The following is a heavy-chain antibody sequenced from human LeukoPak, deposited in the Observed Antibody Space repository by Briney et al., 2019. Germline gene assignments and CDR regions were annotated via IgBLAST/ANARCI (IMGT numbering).Heavy chain of an antibody. Sequence: PGGSMRLSCAGSGFSFRNYAMTWVRQAPGKGLEWVSLIGASGESTYYADSVKGRFTISRDNSKNTLSLQMNSLRVEDTAMYFCAKDIQLSTWGLGTMVTVSS. CDR2: IGASGEST. CDR1: GFSFRNYA. CDR3: AKDIQLST. J-gene: IGHJ3*01. D-gene: IGHD5-24*01. V-gene: IGHV3-23*01.